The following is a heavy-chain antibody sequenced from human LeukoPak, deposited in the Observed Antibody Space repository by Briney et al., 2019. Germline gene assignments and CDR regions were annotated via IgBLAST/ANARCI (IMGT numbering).Heavy chain of an antibody. V-gene: IGHV3-23*01. CDR3: AKGGDIVVVPAATLDY. J-gene: IGHJ4*02. D-gene: IGHD2-2*01. Sequence: PGRSLRLSCAASGFTFNSYAMSWVRQAPGKGLEWVSAISGSGNRIYYADSVKGRFTISRDNSKNTLYLQMNSLRVEDTAVYYCAKGGDIVVVPAATLDYWGQGTLVTVSS. CDR2: ISGSGNRI. CDR1: GFTFNSYA.